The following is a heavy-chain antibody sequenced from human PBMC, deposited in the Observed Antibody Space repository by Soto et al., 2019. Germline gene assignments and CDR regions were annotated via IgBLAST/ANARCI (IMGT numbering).Heavy chain of an antibody. CDR1: GGSVSSGIYY. CDR2: IYYSGST. Sequence: PSETLSLTCTVSGGSVSSGIYYWSWIRQPPGKGLEWIGYIYYSGSTNYNPSLKSRVTISVDTSKNQFSLKLSSVTAADTAVYYCARDSMGAPSGFDYWGQGTLVTVSS. J-gene: IGHJ4*02. V-gene: IGHV4-61*01. D-gene: IGHD1-26*01. CDR3: ARDSMGAPSGFDY.